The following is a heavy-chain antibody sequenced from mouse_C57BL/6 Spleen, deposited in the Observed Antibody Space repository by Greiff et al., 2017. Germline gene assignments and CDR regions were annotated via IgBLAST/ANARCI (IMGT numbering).Heavy chain of an antibody. J-gene: IGHJ3*01. Sequence: DAGGGLVQPKGSLKLSCAASGFSFNTYAMNWVRQAPGKGLEWVARIRSKSNNYATYYSDSVKDRFTISRDDSESMLYLQMNNLKTEDTAMYYCVRLGRFAYWGQGTLVTVSA. CDR2: IRSKSNNYAT. CDR1: GFSFNTYA. CDR3: VRLGRFAY. V-gene: IGHV10-1*01.